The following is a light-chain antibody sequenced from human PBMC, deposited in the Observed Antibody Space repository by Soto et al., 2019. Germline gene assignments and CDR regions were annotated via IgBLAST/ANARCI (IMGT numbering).Light chain of an antibody. V-gene: IGLV2-14*01. CDR1: SSDVGGYNY. J-gene: IGLJ3*02. CDR3: TSYTTSSTQV. Sequence: QSALTQPASVSGSPGQSITISCTGTSSDVGGYNYVSWYQHHPGKAPQLMIYEVSSRPSTVSSRFSGSKSGNTASLTISGLQAEDEADYYCTSYTTSSTQVFGGGTKVTVL. CDR2: EVS.